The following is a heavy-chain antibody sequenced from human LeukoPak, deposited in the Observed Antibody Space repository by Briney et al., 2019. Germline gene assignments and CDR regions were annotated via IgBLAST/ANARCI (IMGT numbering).Heavy chain of an antibody. D-gene: IGHD5-12*01. Sequence: GGSLRLSCAASGFTFSSYAMSWVRQGPGKGLEWVSAISGSGGSTYYADSVKGRFTISRDNSKNTLYLQMNSLRAEDTAVYYYAKDRRIVATIADYWGQGTLVTVSS. CDR2: ISGSGGST. CDR3: AKDRRIVATIADY. V-gene: IGHV3-23*01. CDR1: GFTFSSYA. J-gene: IGHJ4*02.